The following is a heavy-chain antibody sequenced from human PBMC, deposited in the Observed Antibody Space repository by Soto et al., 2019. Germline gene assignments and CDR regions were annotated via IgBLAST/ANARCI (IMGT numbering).Heavy chain of an antibody. CDR1: GGSISFSNW. CDR3: ARVGFGLYGDYIRLYYFDS. V-gene: IGHV4-4*02. Sequence: SETLSLTCAVSGGSISFSNWWTWVRQPPGKGLEWIGEISHSGSTNYNPSLKSRVTISVDKSKNQFSLKLRSVTAADTAVYYCARVGFGLYGDYIRLYYFDSWGQGTLVTVSS. J-gene: IGHJ4*02. CDR2: ISHSGST. D-gene: IGHD4-17*01.